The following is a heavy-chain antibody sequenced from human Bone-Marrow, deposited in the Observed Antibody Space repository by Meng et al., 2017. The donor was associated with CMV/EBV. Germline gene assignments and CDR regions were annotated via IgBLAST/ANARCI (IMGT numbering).Heavy chain of an antibody. Sequence: GESLKISCAASGFTFSSYWMHWVRQAPGKGLVWVSRINSDGSSTSYADSVKGRFTISRDNAKNTLDLQMNSLRAEDTAVYYCARVVGSGYSSSWYYYGFDPWGQGTLVTVSS. J-gene: IGHJ5*02. CDR3: ARVVGSGYSSSWYYYGFDP. V-gene: IGHV3-74*01. D-gene: IGHD6-13*01. CDR2: INSDGSST. CDR1: GFTFSSYW.